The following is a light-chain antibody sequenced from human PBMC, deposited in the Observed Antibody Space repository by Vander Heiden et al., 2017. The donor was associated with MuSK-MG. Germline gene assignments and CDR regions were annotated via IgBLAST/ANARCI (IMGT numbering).Light chain of an antibody. CDR1: RSIGDW. Sequence: DIQVTQSPSTLSASVGDRATITCRAGRSIGDWLAWYQHKPGKAPKLLIQKASILLSGVPSRFTGSGSGTEFTLTISSLQPDDFATYYCQQYQRSSWTFGQGTKVEIK. CDR3: QQYQRSSWT. J-gene: IGKJ1*01. CDR2: KAS. V-gene: IGKV1-5*03.